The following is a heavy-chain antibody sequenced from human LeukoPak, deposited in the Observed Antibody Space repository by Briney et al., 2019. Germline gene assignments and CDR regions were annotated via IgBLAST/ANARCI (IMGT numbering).Heavy chain of an antibody. CDR1: GSTFSSYS. CDR3: ARTYSSGWDPYYFDY. J-gene: IGHJ4*02. Sequence: GGSLRLSCAASGSTFSSYSMNWVRQAPGKGLEWVSSISSSSSYIYYADSVKGRFTISRDNAKNSLYLQMNSLRAEDTAVYYCARTYSSGWDPYYFDYWGQGTLVTVSS. V-gene: IGHV3-21*01. D-gene: IGHD6-19*01. CDR2: ISSSSSYI.